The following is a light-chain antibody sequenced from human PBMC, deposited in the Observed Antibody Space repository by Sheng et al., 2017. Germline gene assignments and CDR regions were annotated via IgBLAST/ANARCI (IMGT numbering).Light chain of an antibody. Sequence: EIVLTQSPATLSLSPGERATLSCRASQSISDFLAWYQQRPGQAPRLLIFDASYRATGIPPRFSGSGSGTDFTLTISRLEPEDSAMYYCQQYGSLVTFGGGTKVEIK. CDR3: QQYGSLVT. CDR1: QSISDF. CDR2: DAS. V-gene: IGKV3-11*01. J-gene: IGKJ4*01.